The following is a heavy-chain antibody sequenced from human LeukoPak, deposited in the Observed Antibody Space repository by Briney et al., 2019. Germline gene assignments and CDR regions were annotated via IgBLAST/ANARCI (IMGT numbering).Heavy chain of an antibody. CDR2: IYSGGST. D-gene: IGHD4-17*01. V-gene: IGHV3-66*04. CDR1: GFTVSSNY. J-gene: IGHJ4*02. Sequence: GGSLRLSCAASGFTVSSNYMSWVRQAPGKGLEWVSVIYSGGSTYYADSVKGRFTISRDNSKNTLYLQVNSLRAEDTAVYYCASQLSSLLTTSGLYWGQGTLVTVSS. CDR3: ASQLSSLLTTSGLY.